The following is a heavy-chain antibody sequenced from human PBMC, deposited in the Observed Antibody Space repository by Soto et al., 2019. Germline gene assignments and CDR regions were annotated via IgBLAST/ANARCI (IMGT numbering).Heavy chain of an antibody. CDR1: GFTVSSNY. CDR3: ARESRFLEWLSLNWFDP. V-gene: IGHV3-66*01. D-gene: IGHD3-3*01. J-gene: IGHJ5*02. Sequence: GGSLRLSCAASGFTVSSNYMSWVRQAPGKGLEWVSVIYSGGSTYYADSVKGRFTISRDNAKNSLYLQMNSLRDEDTAVYYCARESRFLEWLSLNWFDPWGQGTLVTVSS. CDR2: IYSGGST.